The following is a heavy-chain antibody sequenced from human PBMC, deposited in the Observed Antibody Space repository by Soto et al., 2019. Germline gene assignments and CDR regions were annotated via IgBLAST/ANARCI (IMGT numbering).Heavy chain of an antibody. D-gene: IGHD3-22*01. CDR1: GFTFRNYG. J-gene: IGHJ3*01. CDR2: IGIGSSTK. V-gene: IGHV3-48*01. Sequence: GGSLRLSCAASGFTFRNYGMNWVRQAPGKGLEWVSYIGIGSSTKYYADSVKGRFTISRDNAKNSLYLQMNSLRAEDTAVYCCARDQLYYNDISGRPLNAFDVWGQGTMVTVS. CDR3: ARDQLYYNDISGRPLNAFDV.